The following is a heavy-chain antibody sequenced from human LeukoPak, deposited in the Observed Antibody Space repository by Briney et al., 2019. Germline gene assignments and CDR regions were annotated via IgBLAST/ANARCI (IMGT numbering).Heavy chain of an antibody. CDR2: INPSGGST. V-gene: IGHV1-46*01. D-gene: IGHD6-13*01. CDR1: GYTFTSYY. Sequence: ASVEVSCKASGYTFTSYYMHWVRQAPGKGLEWMGVINPSGGSTSYAQKFQGRVTMTRDTSTSTVYMELSSLRSEDTAVYYCAREGIAAAGIDLSYYFDYWGQGTLVTVSS. J-gene: IGHJ4*02. CDR3: AREGIAAAGIDLSYYFDY.